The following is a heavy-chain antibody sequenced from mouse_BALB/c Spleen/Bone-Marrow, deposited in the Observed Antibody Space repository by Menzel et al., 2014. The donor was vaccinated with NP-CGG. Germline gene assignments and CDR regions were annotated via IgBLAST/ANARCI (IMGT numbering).Heavy chain of an antibody. V-gene: IGHV1-7*01. CDR1: GYTFTDYW. D-gene: IGHD1-1*01. CDR3: ARRFGSHWYFDV. J-gene: IGHJ1*01. Sequence: VQLQQSGAELAKPGASVKMSCKASGYTFTDYWMHWVKQRPGQGLEWIGYINPSSGYTEYNQKFKDKATLTADKSSSTAYIQLNILTYEDSSVYYCARRFGSHWYFDVWGEGTTITVSS. CDR2: INPSSGYT.